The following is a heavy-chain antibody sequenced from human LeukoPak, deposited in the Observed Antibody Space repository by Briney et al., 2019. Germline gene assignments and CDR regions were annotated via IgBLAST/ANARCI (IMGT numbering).Heavy chain of an antibody. CDR2: IWYDGGNK. V-gene: IGHV3-33*01. D-gene: IGHD1-1*01. J-gene: IGHJ4*02. CDR1: GFTFSSYG. Sequence: GGSLRLSCAASGFTFSSYGMHWVRQAPGKGLEWVAVIWYDGGNKYYADSVKGQFTIPRDNSKNTLYLQMNSLRAEDTAVYYCARQLNDGPIDYWGQGTLVTVSS. CDR3: ARQLNDGPIDY.